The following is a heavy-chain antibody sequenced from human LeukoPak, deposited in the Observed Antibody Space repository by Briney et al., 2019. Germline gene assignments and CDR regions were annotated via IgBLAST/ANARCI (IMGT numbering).Heavy chain of an antibody. CDR1: GYTFTGYY. V-gene: IGHV1-2*04. Sequence: RASVKVSCTASGYTFTGYYMHWVRQAPGQGLEWMGWINPNSGGTNYAQKFQGWVTMTRDTSISTAYMELSRLRSDDTAVYYCARDRGDGGPNFWFDPWGQGTLVTVSS. J-gene: IGHJ5*02. CDR2: INPNSGGT. D-gene: IGHD3-10*01. CDR3: ARDRGDGGPNFWFDP.